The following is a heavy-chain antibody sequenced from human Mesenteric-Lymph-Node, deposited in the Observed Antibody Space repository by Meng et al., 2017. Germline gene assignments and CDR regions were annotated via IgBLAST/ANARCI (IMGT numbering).Heavy chain of an antibody. CDR2: TYYRSRWHD. J-gene: IGHJ4*02. Sequence: QVQLQLSGPGLVRPSQTLSLTCAISGETVPFNTSLWNWIRHSPSRGLELLGRTYYRSRWHDDYVVSVQGRITVTPDTSKNQLSLELHSVTPEDTAVYYCARSRVSSPYDHVVVPSPFDYWSQGTLVTVSS. CDR1: GETVPFNTSL. V-gene: IGHV6-1*01. CDR3: ARSRVSSPYDHVVVPSPFDY. D-gene: IGHD3-16*01.